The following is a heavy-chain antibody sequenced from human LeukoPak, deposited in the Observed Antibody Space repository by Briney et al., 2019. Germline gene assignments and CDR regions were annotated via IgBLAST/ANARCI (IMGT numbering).Heavy chain of an antibody. Sequence: SETLSLTCTVSGGSISRYYWNWIRQPPGKGLEWIGYIYYSGTTIYNPSLKSRLTISLDTSKNQFSLNLSSVTAADTAVYYCARDETHFYGSGSSNWFDPWGQGILVTVSS. CDR3: ARDETHFYGSGSSNWFDP. V-gene: IGHV4-59*12. CDR1: GGSISRYY. D-gene: IGHD3-10*01. J-gene: IGHJ5*02. CDR2: IYYSGTT.